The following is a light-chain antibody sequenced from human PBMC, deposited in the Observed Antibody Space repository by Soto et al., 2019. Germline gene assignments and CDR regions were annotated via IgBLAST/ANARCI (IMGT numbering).Light chain of an antibody. CDR3: SSYTSSSLWV. CDR1: SSDVGGYNH. V-gene: IGLV2-14*01. Sequence: QSILTQPASVSGSPGQSITISCTGTSSDVGGYNHVSWYQQHPGKAPKLMIYEVSNRPSGVSNRFSGSKSGNTASLTISGLQAEDEADYYCSSYTSSSLWVFGGGTKVTVL. J-gene: IGLJ3*02. CDR2: EVS.